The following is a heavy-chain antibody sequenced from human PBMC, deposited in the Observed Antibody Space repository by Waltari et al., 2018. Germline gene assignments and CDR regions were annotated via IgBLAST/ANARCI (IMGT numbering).Heavy chain of an antibody. D-gene: IGHD4-17*01. CDR3: AGSGGNGDYDR. J-gene: IGHJ5*02. CDR1: GASMNNYY. V-gene: IGHV4-59*01. CDR2: IYYSGST. Sequence: QVQLQESGPGLVTPSATLSLTCTVSGASMNNYYWTWILQSQGKGLEWIGYIYYSGSTNYNPSLESRVTISIKPSKNQFALKLSSVTAADTAVYYCAGSGGNGDYDRWGQGTQVTVSS.